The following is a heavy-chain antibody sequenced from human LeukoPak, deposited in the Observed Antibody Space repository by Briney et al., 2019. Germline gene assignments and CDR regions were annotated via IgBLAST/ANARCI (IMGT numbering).Heavy chain of an antibody. Sequence: SQTLSLTCAISGDRVSSNSVTWNWIRQSPSRRLEWLGRTYYRSTWYNDSAVSVRGRITVNPDTSKNQFSLHLNSVTPEDTAVYYCSREVAYCGDDCYSAEFDYWGQGILVTVSS. V-gene: IGHV6-1*01. D-gene: IGHD2-21*02. CDR1: GDRVSSNSVT. J-gene: IGHJ4*02. CDR2: TYYRSTWYN. CDR3: SREVAYCGDDCYSAEFDY.